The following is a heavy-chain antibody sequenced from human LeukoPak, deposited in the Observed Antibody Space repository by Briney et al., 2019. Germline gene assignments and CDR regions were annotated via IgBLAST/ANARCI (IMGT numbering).Heavy chain of an antibody. J-gene: IGHJ4*02. CDR2: FDPEDGET. CDR1: GYTLTELS. V-gene: IGHV1-24*01. D-gene: IGHD3-22*01. CDR3: ATFPMYYYDSGGYRVDDY. Sequence: ASVKVSCKVSGYTLTELSMHWVRQAPGKGPEWMRGFDPEDGETIYAQKFQGRVTMTEDTSTDTAYMELSSLRSEDTAVYYCATFPMYYYDSGGYRVDDYWGQGTLVTVSS.